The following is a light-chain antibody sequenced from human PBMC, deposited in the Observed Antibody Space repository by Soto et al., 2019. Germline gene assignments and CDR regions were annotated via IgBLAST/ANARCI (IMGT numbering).Light chain of an antibody. V-gene: IGKV3-20*01. Sequence: EIVLTQSPGTLSVSPGQRATLSCRASQSVGRNYLAWYQQKPGQTPRLLIHGASSRATGIPDRFSGSGSGTDFTLTVSRLEPEDFAVYYCQQYDTSPLTFGGGTKVETK. CDR1: QSVGRNY. CDR2: GAS. J-gene: IGKJ4*01. CDR3: QQYDTSPLT.